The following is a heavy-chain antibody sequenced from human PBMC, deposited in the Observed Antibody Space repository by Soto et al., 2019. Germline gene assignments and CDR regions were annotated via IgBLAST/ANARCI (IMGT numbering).Heavy chain of an antibody. Sequence: WASVKVSCKPSCYTFINYGISWVRQAPGQGLEWMGWISGYNGNTNYAQKVQGRVTMTTDPSTRTAYMELRSLRSDDTAVYYCARDNYERSGYFDYWGQGTRVTVSS. D-gene: IGHD3-22*01. CDR1: CYTFINYG. CDR3: ARDNYERSGYFDY. V-gene: IGHV1-18*04. CDR2: ISGYNGNT. J-gene: IGHJ4*02.